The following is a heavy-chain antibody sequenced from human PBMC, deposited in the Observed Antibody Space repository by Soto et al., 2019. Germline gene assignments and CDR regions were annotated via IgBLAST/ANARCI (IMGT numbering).Heavy chain of an antibody. CDR1: GFSLRRYY. CDR3: ARGDELYGDYDY. CDR2: IYYSGST. J-gene: IGHJ4*02. V-gene: IGHV4-59*01. D-gene: IGHD4-17*01. Sequence: TDTKSLTCRVSGFSLRRYYWSWSRQPPGKGLEWSGYIYYSGSTNYNPSLKSRVTISVDTSKNQFSLKLSSVTAADTAVYYCARGDELYGDYDYWGQGTLVTVSS.